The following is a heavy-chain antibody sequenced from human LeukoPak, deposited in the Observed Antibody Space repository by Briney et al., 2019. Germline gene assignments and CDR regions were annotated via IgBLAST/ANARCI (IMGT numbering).Heavy chain of an antibody. J-gene: IGHJ4*02. CDR1: GFTFSNFA. CDR3: ARDYGTTTTTKRWGCFDY. Sequence: GGSLRLSCAASGFTFSNFAIHWVRQAAGKGLEWVAVISYDGSIKYYADSVKGRFTVSRDNSKNRLYLQMNSLRAEDTAVYYCARDYGTTTTTKRWGCFDYWGQGALVTVSS. V-gene: IGHV3-30-3*01. CDR2: ISYDGSIK. D-gene: IGHD4-11*01.